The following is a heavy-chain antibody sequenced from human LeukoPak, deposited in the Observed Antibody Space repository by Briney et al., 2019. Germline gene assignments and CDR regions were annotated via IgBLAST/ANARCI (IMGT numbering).Heavy chain of an antibody. CDR2: IYYSGST. CDR3: ARELTGDDAFDI. Sequence: SETLSLTCTVSGGSISSYYWSWIRQPPGKGLEWIGYIYYSGSTNYNPSLTSRVTISVDTSKNQFSLKLSSVTAADTAVYYCARELTGDDAFDIWGQGTMVTVSS. V-gene: IGHV4-59*01. J-gene: IGHJ3*02. CDR1: GGSISSYY. D-gene: IGHD7-27*01.